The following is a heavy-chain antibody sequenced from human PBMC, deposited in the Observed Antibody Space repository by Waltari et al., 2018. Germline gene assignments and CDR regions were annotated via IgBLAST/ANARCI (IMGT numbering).Heavy chain of an antibody. CDR1: GGSISSGGYY. CDR3: ARDGGGKKGVVVAATLDY. Sequence: QVQLQESGPGLVKPSQTLSLTCTVSGGSISSGGYYWSWTRQHPGKGLEWIGYIYHSGSTYYNPSLKSRVTISVDRSKNQFSLKLSSVTAADTAVYYCARDGGGKKGVVVAATLDYWGQGTLVTVSS. J-gene: IGHJ4*02. D-gene: IGHD2-15*01. V-gene: IGHV4-30-2*01. CDR2: IYHSGST.